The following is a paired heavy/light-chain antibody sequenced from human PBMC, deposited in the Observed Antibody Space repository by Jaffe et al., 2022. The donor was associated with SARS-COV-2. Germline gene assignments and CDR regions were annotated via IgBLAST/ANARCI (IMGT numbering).Light chain of an antibody. CDR2: LGS. V-gene: IGKV2-28*01. CDR3: MQTLQIPPSWT. CDR1: QNLLHSNGYNY. Sequence: DSVMTQSPLSLPVTPGEPASISCRSSQNLLHSNGYNYLDWYLQKPGQSPQLLIYLGSNRASGVPDRFSGSGSGTDFTLKISRVEAEDVGVYYCMQTLQIPPSWTFGQGTKVEIK. J-gene: IGKJ1*01.
Heavy chain of an antibody. J-gene: IGHJ6*02. D-gene: IGHD4-17*01. CDR1: GFIVSNNY. Sequence: EVQLVQSGGGVIQPGGSLRLSCAASGFIVSNNYMNWVRQAPGKGLEWVSVVYSGGSTYYADSVKGRFTISRDNSKNTLYLQMNGLRAEDTAIYYCGAVTTTKYYYGLDVWGQGTTVTVSS. CDR2: VYSGGST. CDR3: GAVTTTKYYYGLDV. V-gene: IGHV3-53*01.